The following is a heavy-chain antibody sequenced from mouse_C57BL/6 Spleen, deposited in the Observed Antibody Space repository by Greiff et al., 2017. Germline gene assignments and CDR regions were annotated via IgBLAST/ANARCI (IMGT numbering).Heavy chain of an antibody. D-gene: IGHD2-4*01. J-gene: IGHJ1*03. Sequence: VKLMESGPGILQSSQTLSLTCSFSGFSLSTSGMGVSWIRQPSGKGLEWLAHIYWDDDKRYNPSLKSRLTVSKNTSKNQVFLKITSVDTADTATYYCARRYDYDEGAYFDVWGTGTTVTVSS. CDR3: ARRYDYDEGAYFDV. CDR2: IYWDDDK. V-gene: IGHV8-12*01. CDR1: GFSLSTSGMG.